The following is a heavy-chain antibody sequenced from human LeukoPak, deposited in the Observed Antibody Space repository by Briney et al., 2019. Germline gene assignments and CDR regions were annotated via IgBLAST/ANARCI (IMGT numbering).Heavy chain of an antibody. Sequence: SQTLSLTCAISGDSVSTNSAAWTWLRQSPSRGLEWLGRTYYRSKWNNDYAVSMKSRITINPDTSKNQFSLQLNSVTPEDTAVYYCARLVGASWFDSWGQGTLVTVSS. CDR1: GDSVSTNSAA. D-gene: IGHD1-26*01. J-gene: IGHJ5*01. CDR3: ARLVGASWFDS. CDR2: TYYRSKWNN. V-gene: IGHV6-1*01.